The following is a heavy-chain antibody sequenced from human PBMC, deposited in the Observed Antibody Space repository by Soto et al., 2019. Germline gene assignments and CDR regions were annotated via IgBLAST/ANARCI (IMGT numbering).Heavy chain of an antibody. CDR2: ISSSSSTI. CDR3: ARCRPDDLPYYYYGMDV. Sequence: GGSLRLSCAASGFTFSSYSMNWVRQAPGKGLEWVSYISSSSSTIYYADSVKGRFTISRDNAKNSLYLQMNSLRDEDTAVYYCARCRPDDLPYYYYGMDVWGQGTTVTVSS. D-gene: IGHD1-1*01. J-gene: IGHJ6*02. CDR1: GFTFSSYS. V-gene: IGHV3-48*02.